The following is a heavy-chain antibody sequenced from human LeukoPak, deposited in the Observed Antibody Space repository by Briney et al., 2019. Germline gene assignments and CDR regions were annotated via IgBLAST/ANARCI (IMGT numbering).Heavy chain of an antibody. CDR2: IYYSGST. V-gene: IGHV4-59*01. CDR1: GGSISSYY. J-gene: IGHJ4*02. CDR3: AREGIAARTFDY. D-gene: IGHD6-25*01. Sequence: SETLSLTCTVSGGSISSYYWSWIRQPPGKGLEWIGYIYYSGSTNYNPSLKSRVTISVDTSKNQFSLKLSSVTAADTAVYYCAREGIAARTFDYWGQGTLVTVSS.